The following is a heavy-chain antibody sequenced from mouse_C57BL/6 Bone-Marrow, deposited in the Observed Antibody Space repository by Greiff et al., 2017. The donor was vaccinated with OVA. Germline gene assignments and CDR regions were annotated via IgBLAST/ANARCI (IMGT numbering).Heavy chain of an antibody. J-gene: IGHJ2*01. CDR2: IYPGDGDT. Sequence: QVQLKQSGPELVKPGASVKISCKASGYAFGSSWMNWVKQRPGKGLEWIGRIYPGDGDTNYTGKFKGKATLTADKSSSTAYMQLSSLTSEYSVVYFCVRHEDGYYASYFDYWGQGTTLTVSS. CDR1: GYAFGSSW. CDR3: VRHEDGYYASYFDY. V-gene: IGHV1-82*01. D-gene: IGHD2-3*01.